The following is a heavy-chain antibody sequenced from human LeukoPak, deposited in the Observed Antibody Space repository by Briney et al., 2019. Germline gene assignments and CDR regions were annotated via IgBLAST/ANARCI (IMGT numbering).Heavy chain of an antibody. CDR2: VGISSGNT. CDR3: ARDHRYAFDN. D-gene: IGHD5-12*01. J-gene: IGHJ4*02. Sequence: GGTLRLSCAASGFTFSDYSMNWVRQAPGKGLEWISYVGISSGNTKYADSVKGRFTISGDSAKHSVFLQMNSLRVEYTAVYYCARDHRYAFDNWGQGTLVTVSS. CDR1: GFTFSDYS. V-gene: IGHV3-48*04.